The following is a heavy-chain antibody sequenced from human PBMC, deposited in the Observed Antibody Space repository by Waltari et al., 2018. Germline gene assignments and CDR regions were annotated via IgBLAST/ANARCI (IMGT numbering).Heavy chain of an antibody. J-gene: IGHJ4*02. Sequence: EVQLLVSGGGLVQPGGSLRLSCSASGFTFSSYAMSWVRQAPGKGLEWVSIISTGGSSTHYADSVKGRFTISRDNSKNTLYLQMNSLRAEDTAVYYCAKSSGSTYWGQGTLVTVSS. CDR3: AKSSGSTY. V-gene: IGHV3-23*01. CDR1: GFTFSSYA. D-gene: IGHD6-19*01. CDR2: ISTGGSST.